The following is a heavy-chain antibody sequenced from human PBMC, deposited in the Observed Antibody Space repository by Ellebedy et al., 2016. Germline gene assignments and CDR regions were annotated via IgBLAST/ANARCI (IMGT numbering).Heavy chain of an antibody. Sequence: GESLKISXAASGFTFSRFDIHWVRQAQGKGLEWVAAISNDGNDENYGASVKGRFSISRDNSKNRVYLQMSSLRVEDTAVYSCARVRSPDCSTNYDLDVWGQGTTVTVSS. CDR1: GFTFSRFD. CDR3: ARVRSPDCSTNYDLDV. D-gene: IGHD3-22*01. V-gene: IGHV3-30*03. J-gene: IGHJ6*02. CDR2: ISNDGNDE.